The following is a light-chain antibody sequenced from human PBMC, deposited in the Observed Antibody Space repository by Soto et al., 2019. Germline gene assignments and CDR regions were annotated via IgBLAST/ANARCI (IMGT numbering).Light chain of an antibody. CDR1: QTIATY. CDR2: DAS. CDR3: QQSYSTLRT. V-gene: IGKV1-39*01. J-gene: IGKJ1*01. Sequence: DIQMTQSPSSLSASVGDRLTITCLSSQTIATYLHWFQLKPGEAPNLLIYDASSLQSGVPSRFSGSGSGTDFTLTITNLQPEDFATYYCQQSYSTLRTFGQGTKVDIK.